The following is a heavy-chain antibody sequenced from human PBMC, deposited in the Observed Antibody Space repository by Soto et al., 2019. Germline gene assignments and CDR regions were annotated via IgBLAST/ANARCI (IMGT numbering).Heavy chain of an antibody. V-gene: IGHV1-18*01. J-gene: IGHJ5*02. CDR3: AGVVEQQLVVSWFDP. CDR2: ISAYNGNT. D-gene: IGHD6-13*01. Sequence: QVPLVQSGDEVKKPGASVKVSCKASGYTFTSYGISWVRQAPGQGLEWMGWISAYNGNTNYAQKLQGRVTMTTDTSTSTAYMELRSLRSDDTAVYYCAGVVEQQLVVSWFDPWGQGTLVTVSS. CDR1: GYTFTSYG.